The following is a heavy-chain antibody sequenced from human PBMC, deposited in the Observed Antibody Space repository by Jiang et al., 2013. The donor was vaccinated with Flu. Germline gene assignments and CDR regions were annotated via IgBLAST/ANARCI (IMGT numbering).Heavy chain of an antibody. CDR2: ISSSGSTI. J-gene: IGHJ2*01. Sequence: LEWVSYISSSGSTIYYADSVKGRFTISRDNAKNSLYLQMNSLRAEDTAVYYCAREEYGVLSGYFDLWGRGTLVTVSS. V-gene: IGHV3-11*01. D-gene: IGHD4-17*01. CDR3: AREEYGVLSGYFDL.